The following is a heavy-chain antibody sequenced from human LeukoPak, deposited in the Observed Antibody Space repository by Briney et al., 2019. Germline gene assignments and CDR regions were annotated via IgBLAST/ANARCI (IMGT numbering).Heavy chain of an antibody. CDR3: ARDSSGYNWFDP. V-gene: IGHV1-18*01. CDR2: ISAYNGNT. Sequence: ASVKVSCKASGYTFTSYGISWVRQAPGQGLERMGWISAYNGNTNYAQKLQGRVTMTTDTSTSTAYMELRSLRSDDTAVYYCARDSSGYNWFDPWGQGTLVTVSS. J-gene: IGHJ5*02. D-gene: IGHD6-19*01. CDR1: GYTFTSYG.